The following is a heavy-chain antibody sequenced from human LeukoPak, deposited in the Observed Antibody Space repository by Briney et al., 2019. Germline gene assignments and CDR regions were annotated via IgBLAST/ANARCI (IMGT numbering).Heavy chain of an antibody. Sequence: GGSLRLSCAASGFIFSDAWMSWVRQAPGKGLEWVGRIKRKTDGGTTDYAAPVKGRFTISRDDSKNTLYLQMNSQKTEDTAVYYCATNSGYGFDYWGQGTLVTVSS. CDR2: IKRKTDGGTT. D-gene: IGHD5-12*01. J-gene: IGHJ4*02. CDR1: GFIFSDAW. CDR3: ATNSGYGFDY. V-gene: IGHV3-15*01.